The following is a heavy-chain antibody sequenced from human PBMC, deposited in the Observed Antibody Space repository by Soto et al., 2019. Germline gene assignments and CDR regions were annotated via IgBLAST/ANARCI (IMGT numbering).Heavy chain of an antibody. CDR2: IIPIFGTA. CDR1: GGTFSSYA. V-gene: IGHV1-69*06. D-gene: IGHD3-3*01. J-gene: IGHJ4*02. Sequence: SVKVSFKASGGTFSSYAISWLRQAPGQGLEWMGGIIPIFGTANYAQKFQGRVTMTEDTSTDTAYMELSSLRSEDTAVYYCATPHDFWSGYLVLGYWGQGTLVTVSS. CDR3: ATPHDFWSGYLVLGY.